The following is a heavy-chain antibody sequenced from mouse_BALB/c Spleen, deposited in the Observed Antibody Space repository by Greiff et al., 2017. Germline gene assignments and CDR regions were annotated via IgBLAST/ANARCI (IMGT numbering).Heavy chain of an antibody. V-gene: IGHV5-17*02. J-gene: IGHJ2*01. Sequence: EVKLVESGGGLVQPGGSRKLSCAASGFTFSSFGMHWVRQAPEKGLEWVAYISSGSSTIYYADTVKGRFTISRDNPKNTLFLQMTSLRSEDTAMYYCARHYYGSSSFDYWGQGTTLTVSS. CDR1: GFTFSSFG. CDR2: ISSGSSTI. D-gene: IGHD1-1*01. CDR3: ARHYYGSSSFDY.